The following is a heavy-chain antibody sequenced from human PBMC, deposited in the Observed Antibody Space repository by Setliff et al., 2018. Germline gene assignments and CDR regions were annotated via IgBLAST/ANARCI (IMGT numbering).Heavy chain of an antibody. Sequence: PSETLSLTCSVSGGSMSRSNYYWGWIRQSPGKELEWIGSVYYYSGVTYYNPSLESRVTIFLDASKNQFSLKLSSVIAADTAVYYCATLPYSSGPLHDYWGQGTLVTV. CDR2: VYYYSGVT. CDR1: GGSMSRSNYY. CDR3: ATLPYSSGPLHDY. V-gene: IGHV4-39*01. J-gene: IGHJ4*02. D-gene: IGHD6-19*01.